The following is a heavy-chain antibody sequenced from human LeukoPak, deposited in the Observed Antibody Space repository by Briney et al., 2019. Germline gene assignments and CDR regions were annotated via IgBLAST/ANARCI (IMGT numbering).Heavy chain of an antibody. Sequence: ASVKVSCKASGYTFTSYGISWVRPAPGQGLEWMGWISAYNGNTNYAQKLQGRVTMTTDTSTSTAYMELSSLRSEDTAVYYCASACYYGSGSINWFDPWGQGTLVTVSS. CDR2: ISAYNGNT. J-gene: IGHJ5*02. D-gene: IGHD3-10*01. V-gene: IGHV1-18*01. CDR3: ASACYYGSGSINWFDP. CDR1: GYTFTSYG.